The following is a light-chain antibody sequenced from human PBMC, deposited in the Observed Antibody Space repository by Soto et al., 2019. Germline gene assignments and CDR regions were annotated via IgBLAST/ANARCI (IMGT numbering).Light chain of an antibody. CDR3: QQYDDWPPWT. CDR1: ESIGSN. CDR2: GAS. J-gene: IGKJ1*01. Sequence: EIVKTQSPATLSASPGERVTLSCRASESIGSNLAWYQQKPGQAPRLLMYGASTRATGIPARFSGSGSGTEFTLTISSLQSEDFAVYYCQQYDDWPPWTFGQGTKVDIK. V-gene: IGKV3-15*01.